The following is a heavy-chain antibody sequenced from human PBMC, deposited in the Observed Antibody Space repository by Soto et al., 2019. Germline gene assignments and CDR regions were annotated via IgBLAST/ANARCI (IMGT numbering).Heavy chain of an antibody. J-gene: IGHJ6*02. V-gene: IGHV1-69*01. CDR1: GGTFSSFL. CDR3: ILDCTSMSCYGYLGVDV. CDR2: IIPVFGTA. D-gene: IGHD2-2*01. Sequence: QVQLVQSGAEVKTPGSSVKVSCKASGGTFSSFLMGWVRQAPGQGLEWMGGIIPVFGTATYAQKFQGRVTITAEDSTSTVYMELSCLKSEYTAVYYCILDCTSMSCYGYLGVDVWGQGTTVTVSS.